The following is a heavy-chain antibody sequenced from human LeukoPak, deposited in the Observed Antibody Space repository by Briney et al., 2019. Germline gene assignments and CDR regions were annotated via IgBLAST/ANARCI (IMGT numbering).Heavy chain of an antibody. CDR2: IYSNVSS. Sequence: SETLLLTCTVSGDSISSGAYYWSCIRQPPGKGLEWIEYIYSNVSSYYNQSFKSRVNISLDASKNEYYLKLPSVAVAETAVYYCASRSGGGLPGSMTDYYYMDVWGKGTTVTVSS. V-gene: IGHV4-31*03. J-gene: IGHJ6*03. D-gene: IGHD2/OR15-2a*01. CDR1: GDSISSGAYY. CDR3: ASRSGGGLPGSMTDYYYMDV.